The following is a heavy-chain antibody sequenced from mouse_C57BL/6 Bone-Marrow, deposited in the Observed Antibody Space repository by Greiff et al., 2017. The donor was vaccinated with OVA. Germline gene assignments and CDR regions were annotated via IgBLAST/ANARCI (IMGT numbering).Heavy chain of an antibody. V-gene: IGHV1-54*01. CDR2: INPGSGGT. D-gene: IGHD2-1*01. J-gene: IGHJ2*01. CDR1: GYAFTNYL. Sequence: VKLQESGAELVRPGTSVKVSCKASGYAFTNYLIEWVKQRPGQGLEWIGVINPGSGGTNYNEKFKGKATLTADKSSSTAYMQLSSLTSEDSAVYCCAREDYGNLDDWGQGTTLTVSS. CDR3: AREDYGNLDD.